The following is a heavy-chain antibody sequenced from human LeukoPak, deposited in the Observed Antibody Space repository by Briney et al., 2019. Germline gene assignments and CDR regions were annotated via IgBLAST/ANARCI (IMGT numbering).Heavy chain of an antibody. Sequence: PSETLSLTCTVSGGSISNYYWGWIRQPPGEGLEWIGSIYYSGSTYYNSSLQSRVTISVHMSNNQFALKLSSVTAADTAVYYCARHRGSRKKLYYYYYYMDVWGKGTTVTISS. CDR2: IYYSGST. CDR1: GGSISNYY. V-gene: IGHV4-39*06. CDR3: ARHRGSRKKLYYYYYYMDV. D-gene: IGHD1-26*01. J-gene: IGHJ6*03.